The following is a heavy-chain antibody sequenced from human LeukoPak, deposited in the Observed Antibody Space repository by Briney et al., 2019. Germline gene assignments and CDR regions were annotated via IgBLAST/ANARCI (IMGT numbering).Heavy chain of an antibody. D-gene: IGHD3-22*01. CDR3: ARVCPGVKYYYDSSGFLDY. V-gene: IGHV4-34*01. CDR2: INHSGST. J-gene: IGHJ4*02. CDR1: GGSFSGYY. Sequence: SETLSLTCAVYGGSFSGYYWSWIRQPPGKGLEWIGEINHSGSTNYNPSLKSRVTISVDTSKNQFSLKLSSVTAADTAVYYCARVCPGVKYYYDSSGFLDYWGQGTLVTVSS.